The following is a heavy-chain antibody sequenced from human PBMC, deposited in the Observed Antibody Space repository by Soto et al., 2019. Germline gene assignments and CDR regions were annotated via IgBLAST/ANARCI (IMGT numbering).Heavy chain of an antibody. J-gene: IGHJ6*02. D-gene: IGHD2-21*02. CDR1: GFIFSMYS. CDR2: IPQDGVDG. CDR3: ARDHLILPAHDFFYGSDV. Sequence: GGSLRLSCEVSGFIFSMYSMSWVRQTPGKGLEWVAKIPQDGVDGHYADAVKGRFTISRDNGKNSLYLQMNNLRAEDTAVYYCARDHLILPAHDFFYGSDVWGRGATVTVSS. V-gene: IGHV3-7*03.